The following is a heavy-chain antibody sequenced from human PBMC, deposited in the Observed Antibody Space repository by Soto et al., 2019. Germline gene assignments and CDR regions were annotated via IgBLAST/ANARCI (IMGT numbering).Heavy chain of an antibody. D-gene: IGHD3-10*01. CDR1: GCSISIYY. V-gene: IGHV4-59*08. Sequence: SETLSLTFTFPGCSISIYYRSCIRQPPGKELEWIGYIYYSGSTNYNPSLKSRVTISVDTSKNQFSLKLSSVAAADTAVYYCARLSRVRGAHLEYRGQGILVSVCS. J-gene: IGHJ4*02. CDR2: IYYSGST. CDR3: ARLSRVRGAHLEY.